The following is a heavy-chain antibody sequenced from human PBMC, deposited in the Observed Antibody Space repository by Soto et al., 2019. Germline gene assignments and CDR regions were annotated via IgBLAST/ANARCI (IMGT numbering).Heavy chain of an antibody. CDR3: AREDGDYITWFDP. CDR1: GDSISRYY. CDR2: IHYSGTT. V-gene: IGHV4-59*01. Sequence: QVQLQESGPGLVKPSETLSLTCTVSGDSISRYYWNWIRQSPGKGLEWIGNIHYSGTTNYNPSLKSRVTISVDTSNTQFSLKLTSVTAADTAVYYCAREDGDYITWFDPWGQGTLVTVSS. J-gene: IGHJ5*02. D-gene: IGHD4-17*01.